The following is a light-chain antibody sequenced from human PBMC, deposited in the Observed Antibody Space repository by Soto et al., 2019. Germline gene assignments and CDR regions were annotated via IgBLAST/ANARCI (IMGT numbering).Light chain of an antibody. J-gene: IGKJ1*01. V-gene: IGKV3-15*01. CDR2: GAS. CDR3: QQYNNWPRT. Sequence: EIVITQSPATLSVSPGERATLSCRASQSVSSNLAWYQQKPGQAPRLLIYGASTRATAFPARFSGSGSGTEFTLTISSLQSEDFAVYFCQQYNNWPRTFGQGTKWIS. CDR1: QSVSSN.